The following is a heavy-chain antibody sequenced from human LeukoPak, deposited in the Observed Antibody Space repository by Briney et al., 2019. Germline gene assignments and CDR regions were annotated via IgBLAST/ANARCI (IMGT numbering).Heavy chain of an antibody. CDR1: AFTFSSYA. D-gene: IGHD1-26*01. Sequence: GGSLRLSCAASAFTFSSYAMSWVRQAPGKGLEWVSVISGVTKNTYYADSVRGRFAISRDNSRNTLYLQMNSLRVEDTAVYYCAKMRPLVGSTAFDYWGQGTLVTVSS. J-gene: IGHJ4*02. CDR2: ISGVTKNT. V-gene: IGHV3-23*01. CDR3: AKMRPLVGSTAFDY.